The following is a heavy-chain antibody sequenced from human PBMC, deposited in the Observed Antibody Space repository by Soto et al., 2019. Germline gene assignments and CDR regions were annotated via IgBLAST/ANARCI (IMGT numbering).Heavy chain of an antibody. CDR1: GFTFSSYA. J-gene: IGHJ4*02. Sequence: EVQLLESGGGLVQPGGSLRLSCAASGFTFSSYAMSWVRQAPGKGLEWVSAISGSGGSTYYADSVKGRFTISRDNSKNTLYRQMNSLRAEDTAVYYCAKAVGIYDILTGLDYWGQGTLVTVSS. CDR3: AKAVGIYDILTGLDY. D-gene: IGHD3-9*01. CDR2: ISGSGGST. V-gene: IGHV3-23*01.